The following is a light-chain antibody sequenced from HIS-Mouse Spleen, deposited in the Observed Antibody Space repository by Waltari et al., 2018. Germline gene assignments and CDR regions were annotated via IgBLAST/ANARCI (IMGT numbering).Light chain of an antibody. V-gene: IGKV1-9*01. CDR1: QGISSY. J-gene: IGKJ4*01. CDR3: QQLNSYPQET. CDR2: AAS. Sequence: DIQLTQSPSFLSASVGDRVTITCRASQGISSYLAWYQQTPGKAPKLLIYAASTLQSGVPSRFSGSGSGTEFTLTNSSLQPEDFATYYCQQLNSYPQETFGGGTKVEIK.